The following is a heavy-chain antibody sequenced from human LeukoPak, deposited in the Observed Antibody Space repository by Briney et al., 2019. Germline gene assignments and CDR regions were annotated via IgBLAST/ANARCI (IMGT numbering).Heavy chain of an antibody. CDR3: AKDIALTIWAPDGGMDV. Sequence: GGSLRLSCAASGFTFDDYAMHWVRQAPGKGLEWVSGISWNSGSIGYADSVKGRFTISRDNAKNSLYLQMNSLRAEDTALYYCAKDIALTIWAPDGGMDVWGQGTTVTVSS. CDR1: GFTFDDYA. J-gene: IGHJ6*02. CDR2: ISWNSGSI. V-gene: IGHV3-9*01. D-gene: IGHD3-3*01.